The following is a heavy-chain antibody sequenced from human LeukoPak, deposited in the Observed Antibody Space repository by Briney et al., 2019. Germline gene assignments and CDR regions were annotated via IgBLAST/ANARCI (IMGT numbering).Heavy chain of an antibody. Sequence: PGGSLRLSCAASGFTFSNHNMNWVRQAPGKGLEWLSYISSSSSNIYYADSVKGRFTISRDNAKSSLYLQMNSLRDEDTAVYYCARDHLENGYYFDSWGQGTLVTVSS. D-gene: IGHD2-8*01. V-gene: IGHV3-48*02. J-gene: IGHJ4*02. CDR1: GFTFSNHN. CDR2: ISSSSSNI. CDR3: ARDHLENGYYFDS.